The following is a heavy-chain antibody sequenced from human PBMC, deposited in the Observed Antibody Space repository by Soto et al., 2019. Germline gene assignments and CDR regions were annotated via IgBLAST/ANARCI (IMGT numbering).Heavy chain of an antibody. CDR1: GGSFSGYY. V-gene: IGHV4-34*01. CDR3: ARLAIRFTGAFDI. Sequence: QVQLQQWGAGLLKPSEPLSLTCAVYGGSFSGYYWSWIRQPPGKGLEWIGEINHSGSTNYNPSIKSRVTISVATSTHQFSLKLLSVTAADTAVYYCARLAIRFTGAFDIWGQGTMVTVSS. CDR2: INHSGST. J-gene: IGHJ3*02. D-gene: IGHD3-3*01.